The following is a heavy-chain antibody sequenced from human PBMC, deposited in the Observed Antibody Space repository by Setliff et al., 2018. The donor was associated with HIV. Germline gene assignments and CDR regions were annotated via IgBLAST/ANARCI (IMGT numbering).Heavy chain of an antibody. CDR1: GYTFTNYD. CDR2: MNVGKGDT. V-gene: IGHV1-3*01. D-gene: IGHD2-21*01. J-gene: IGHJ4*01. Sequence: ASVKVSCKASGYTFTNYDINWVRQVTGQGLEWMGWMNVGKGDTKCSQELQDRITLTTDTSANTAYMELSSLRSDDTAVYFCARGALLAVFDFDHWGHGTLVTISS. CDR3: ARGALLAVFDFDH.